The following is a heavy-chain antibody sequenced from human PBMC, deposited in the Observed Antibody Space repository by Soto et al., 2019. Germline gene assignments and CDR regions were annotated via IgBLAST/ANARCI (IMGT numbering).Heavy chain of an antibody. CDR1: GGSISSVGYY. V-gene: IGHV4-30-2*01. Sequence: QLQLQESGSGLVKPSQTLSLTCAVSGGSISSVGYYWSWIRQPPGKGLEWIGYIYHSGSTYYNPSLQSRVTISVDSSKNHFSQQLSSVTAADSAKYYSARVTDRLVQGTLVTVSS. CDR2: IYHSGST. CDR3: ARVTDR. J-gene: IGHJ5*02.